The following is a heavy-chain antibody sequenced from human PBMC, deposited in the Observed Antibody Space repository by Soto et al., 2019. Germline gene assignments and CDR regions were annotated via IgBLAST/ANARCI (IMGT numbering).Heavy chain of an antibody. J-gene: IGHJ4*02. V-gene: IGHV3-23*01. CDR1: GFTFSTYA. CDR3: ATYLVPGKYYFAY. CDR2: IRDSGRST. D-gene: IGHD2-8*02. Sequence: GGSLRLSCAASGFTFSTYAMTWVRQAPGKGLEWVSGIRDSGRSTYYADSVKGRFTISRDNSKNTLYLQMNSLRAEDTAIYYCATYLVPGKYYFAYWGQGTLVTVSS.